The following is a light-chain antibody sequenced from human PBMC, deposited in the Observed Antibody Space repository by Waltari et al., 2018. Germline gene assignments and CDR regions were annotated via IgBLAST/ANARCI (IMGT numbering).Light chain of an antibody. Sequence: DILMTQSPAPLAASLGERATINCKSSQSVLYSSNNKNYIAWYQQKPGQPPKLLIYCASTRESGVPDRFSGSGSGTDFTLTISSLQAEDVAVYYCQQYYSTPPTFGQGTKLEIK. CDR3: QQYYSTPPT. CDR1: QSVLYSSNNKNY. CDR2: CAS. V-gene: IGKV4-1*01. J-gene: IGKJ2*01.